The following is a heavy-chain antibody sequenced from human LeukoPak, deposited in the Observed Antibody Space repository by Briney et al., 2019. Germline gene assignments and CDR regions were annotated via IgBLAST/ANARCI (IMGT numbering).Heavy chain of an antibody. CDR3: AKLSWAQMVYAYLDY. Sequence: PGGSLRLSCAASGFTFSSYAMSWVRQAPGKGLEWVSAISGGGGSTYYADSVKGRFTISRDNSKNTLYLQMNSLRAEDTAVYYCAKLSWAQMVYAYLDYWGQGTLVTVSS. V-gene: IGHV3-23*01. CDR2: ISGGGGST. CDR1: GFTFSSYA. J-gene: IGHJ4*02. D-gene: IGHD2-8*01.